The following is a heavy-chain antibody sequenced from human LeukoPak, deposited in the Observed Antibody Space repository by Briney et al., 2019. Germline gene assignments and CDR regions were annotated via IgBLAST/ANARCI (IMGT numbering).Heavy chain of an antibody. V-gene: IGHV4-4*07. J-gene: IGHJ5*02. CDR3: ARDSGTTGEVKFDP. Sequence: PSETLSLTCTVSTGSISSYHWSWIRQPPGKGLEWIGRIYGSGSTDYNPSLKSRVTMSIDTSKNQFSLNLISVTAADTAVYYCARDSGTTGEVKFDPWGQGTLVTVSS. CDR1: TGSISSYH. D-gene: IGHD3-10*01. CDR2: IYGSGST.